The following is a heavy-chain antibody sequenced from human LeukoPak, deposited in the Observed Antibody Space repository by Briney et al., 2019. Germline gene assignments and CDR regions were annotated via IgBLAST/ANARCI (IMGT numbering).Heavy chain of an antibody. J-gene: IGHJ3*02. Sequence: PGGSLRLSCAASGFTFSDYYMSWIRQAPGKGLEWVSYISSSSSYTNYADSVKGRFTISRDNAKNSLYLQMNSLRAEDTAVYYCARVPYYYDSSGYIPDAFDIWGQGTMVTVSS. CDR1: GFTFSDYY. CDR2: ISSSSSYT. V-gene: IGHV3-11*06. CDR3: ARVPYYYDSSGYIPDAFDI. D-gene: IGHD3-22*01.